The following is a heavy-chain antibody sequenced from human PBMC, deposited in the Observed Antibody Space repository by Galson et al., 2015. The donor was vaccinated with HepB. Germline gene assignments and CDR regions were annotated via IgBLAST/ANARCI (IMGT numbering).Heavy chain of an antibody. CDR3: TSFMATDDFDY. D-gene: IGHD5-24*01. V-gene: IGHV3-15*01. CDR1: GFTFSNAW. Sequence: SLRLSCAASGFTFSNAWMSWVRQAPGKGLEWVGRIKSKTDGGTTDYAAPVKGRFTISRDDSKNTLYLQMNSLKTEDTAVYYCTSFMATDDFDYWGQGTLVTVSS. J-gene: IGHJ4*02. CDR2: IKSKTDGGTT.